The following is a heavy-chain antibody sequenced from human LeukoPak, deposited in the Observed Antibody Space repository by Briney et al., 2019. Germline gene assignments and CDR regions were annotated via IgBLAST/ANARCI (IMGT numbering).Heavy chain of an antibody. CDR2: IWDDGNNK. CDR1: GFSFSSYG. D-gene: IGHD3-10*01. J-gene: IGHJ5*02. V-gene: IGHV3-33*01. CDR3: ARDSYQDYYGRFDP. Sequence: GGSLRLSCAASGFSFSSYGMHWVRQAPGKRLEWVAVIWDDGNNKRYANSVNGRFTISRDNSENTLYLQMNGLTAEDTAMYYCARDSYQDYYGRFDPWGQGTLVIVSS.